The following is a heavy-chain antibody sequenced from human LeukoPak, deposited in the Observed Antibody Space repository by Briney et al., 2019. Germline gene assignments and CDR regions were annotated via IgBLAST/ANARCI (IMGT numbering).Heavy chain of an antibody. CDR3: ARDLGRGYCGGDCYPGTFDY. V-gene: IGHV4-34*01. CDR1: GGSFSGYY. D-gene: IGHD2-21*01. CDR2: INHSGST. J-gene: IGHJ4*02. Sequence: SETLSLTCAVYGGSFSGYYWSWIRQPPGKGLEWIGEINHSGSTNYNPSLKSRVTISVDTSKNQFSLKLSSVTAADTAVYYCARDLGRGYCGGDCYPGTFDYWGQGTQVTVSS.